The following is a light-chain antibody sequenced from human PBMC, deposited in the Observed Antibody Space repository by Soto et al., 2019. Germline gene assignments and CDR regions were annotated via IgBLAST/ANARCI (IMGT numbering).Light chain of an antibody. CDR1: QGIINF. CDR3: QKYNYAPYT. CDR2: AAS. Sequence: DIQMTQSPSSLSASVGDRVTITCRASQGIINFLAWYQQKPGRVPKLLIYAASTLHSGVPSRFSGSGSGTDFALTISSLQPEDVATYYCQKYNYAPYTVGQGTKVDSK. V-gene: IGKV1-27*01. J-gene: IGKJ2*01.